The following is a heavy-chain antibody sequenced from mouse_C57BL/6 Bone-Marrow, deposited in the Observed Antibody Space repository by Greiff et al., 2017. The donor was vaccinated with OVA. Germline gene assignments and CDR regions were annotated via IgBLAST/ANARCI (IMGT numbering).Heavy chain of an antibody. CDR1: GFTFSNYW. V-gene: IGHV6-3*01. D-gene: IGHD2-2*01. CDR2: IRLKSDNYAT. Sequence: SGGGLVQPGGSMKLSCVASGFTFSNYWMNWVRQSPEKGLEWVAQIRLKSDNYATHYAESVKGRFTISRDDSKSSVYLQMNNLRAEDTGIYYCTRAYGYAWFAYWGQGTLVTVSA. J-gene: IGHJ3*01. CDR3: TRAYGYAWFAY.